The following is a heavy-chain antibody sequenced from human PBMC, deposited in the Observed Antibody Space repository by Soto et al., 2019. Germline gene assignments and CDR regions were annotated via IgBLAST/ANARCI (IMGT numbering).Heavy chain of an antibody. CDR2: IYPGDSDT. CDR3: ARQSSSWSYYYYYGMDV. J-gene: IGHJ6*02. D-gene: IGHD6-13*01. CDR1: GYSFTSYW. Sequence: GESLKISCKGSGYSFTSYWIGWVRQMPGKGLEWMGIIYPGDSDTRYSPSFQGQVTISADKSISTAYLQWSSLKASDTAMYYCARQSSSWSYYYYYGMDVWGQGTTVTVSS. V-gene: IGHV5-51*01.